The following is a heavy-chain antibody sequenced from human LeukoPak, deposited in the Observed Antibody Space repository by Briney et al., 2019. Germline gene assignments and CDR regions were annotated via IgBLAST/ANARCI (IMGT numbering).Heavy chain of an antibody. CDR3: ARDWYFDY. D-gene: IGHD1-14*01. J-gene: IGHJ4*02. Sequence: EASVKVSCKASGFTFTNYYIHWVRPAPGQGLEWMAWINPNSGDTDYAQKFQGRVTTTRDTSTSTAYMELSSLRSDDTAFYYCARDWYFDYWGQGTLVTVSS. CDR2: INPNSGDT. CDR1: GFTFTNYY. V-gene: IGHV1-2*02.